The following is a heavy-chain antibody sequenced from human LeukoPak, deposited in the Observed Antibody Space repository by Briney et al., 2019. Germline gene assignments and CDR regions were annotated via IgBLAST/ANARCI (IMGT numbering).Heavy chain of an antibody. CDR2: TYYRSQWSN. Sequence: SQTLSLTCAISGDSISSNSAEWNWIRQSPSRGLEWLGRTYYRSQWSNDYAVSEKSRITINTDTSMNQISMQMPSVTPADTAVYYCARYYYDSRGYHYSYFDYWGQGTLVTVSS. J-gene: IGHJ4*02. CDR1: GDSISSNSAE. V-gene: IGHV6-1*01. D-gene: IGHD3-22*01. CDR3: ARYYYDSRGYHYSYFDY.